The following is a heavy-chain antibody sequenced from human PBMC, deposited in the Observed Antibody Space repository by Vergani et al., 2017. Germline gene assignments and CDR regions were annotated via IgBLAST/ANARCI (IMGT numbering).Heavy chain of an antibody. V-gene: IGHV1-69*01. CDR2: IIPIFGTA. J-gene: IGHJ4*02. CDR1: GGTFSSYA. D-gene: IGHD3-10*01. CDR3: ARNVLLWFGEIPNPGYYFDY. Sequence: QVQLVQSGAEVKKPGSSVKVSCKASGGTFSSYAISWVRQAPGQGLEWMGGIIPIFGTANYAQKFQGRVTITADESTSTAYMELSSLRSEDTAVYYCARNVLLWFGEIPNPGYYFDYWGQGTLVTVSS.